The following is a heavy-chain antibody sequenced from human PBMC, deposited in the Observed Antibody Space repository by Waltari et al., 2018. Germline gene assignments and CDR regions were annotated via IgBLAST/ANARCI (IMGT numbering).Heavy chain of an antibody. D-gene: IGHD2-2*01. CDR2: IIPIFGTA. V-gene: IGHV1-69*05. CDR3: ARGNTDSVVVPAARGTAFDI. CDR1: GGTFSSYA. J-gene: IGHJ3*02. Sequence: QVQLVQSGAEVKKPGSSVKVSCKASGGTFSSYAISWVRQAPGQGLEWMGGIIPIFGTANYAQKFQGRVTITTDESTSTAYMELSSLRSEDTAVYYCARGNTDSVVVPAARGTAFDIWGQGTMVTVSS.